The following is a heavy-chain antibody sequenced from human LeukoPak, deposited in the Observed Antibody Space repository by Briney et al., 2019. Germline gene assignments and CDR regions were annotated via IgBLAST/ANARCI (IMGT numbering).Heavy chain of an antibody. D-gene: IGHD6-13*01. CDR3: AREPGEGSWTLGSYYFDY. Sequence: SETLSLTCTVSGGSISSGDYYWSWIRQPPGKGLEWIGYIYYGGSTYYNPSLKSRVTISVDTSKNQFSLKLSSVTAADTAVYYCAREPGEGSWTLGSYYFDYWGQGTLVTVSS. V-gene: IGHV4-30-4*01. CDR2: IYYGGST. J-gene: IGHJ4*02. CDR1: GGSISSGDYY.